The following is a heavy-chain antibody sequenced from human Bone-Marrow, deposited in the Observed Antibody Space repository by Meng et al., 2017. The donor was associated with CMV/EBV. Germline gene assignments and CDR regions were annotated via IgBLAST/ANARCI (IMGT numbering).Heavy chain of an antibody. CDR2: IYHTGST. J-gene: IGHJ5*02. CDR3: ARVEMATIWLFDP. D-gene: IGHD5-24*01. CDR1: GGSVTSGSHY. Sequence: SETLSLTCTVSGGSVTSGSHYWSWIRQPPGKGLEWIGYIYHTGSTKYNPSLKSRVTISVDTSKNQFSLKLSSVTAADTAVYYCARVEMATIWLFDPWGQGTLVTVSS. V-gene: IGHV4-61*01.